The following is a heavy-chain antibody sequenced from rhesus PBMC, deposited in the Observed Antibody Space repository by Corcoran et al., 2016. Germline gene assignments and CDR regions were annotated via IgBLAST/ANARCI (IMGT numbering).Heavy chain of an antibody. CDR2: INSGGGSK. Sequence: EVQLVESGGGLAKPGGSLRLSCAASGFTFSSYWMNWVSQAPGKGLEWVSAINSGGGSKYYEDSGKGRFTISRDNSKNTRSLQMNSLRAEDTAVYYCAKEWGYSGSDYWGQGVLVTVSS. V-gene: IGHV3S25*01. CDR1: GFTFSSYW. J-gene: IGHJ4*01. CDR3: AKEWGYSGSDY. D-gene: IGHD6-25*01.